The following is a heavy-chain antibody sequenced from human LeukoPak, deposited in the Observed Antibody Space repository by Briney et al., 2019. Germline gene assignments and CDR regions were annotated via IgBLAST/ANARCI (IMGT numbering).Heavy chain of an antibody. CDR2: ITPDGGTQ. V-gene: IGHV3-30*03. Sequence: GGSLRLSCAASGFTFSSYGMHWVRQAPGKGLEWVALITPDGGTQHYLDSMKGRVTISRDSSRNTVNLEMTSLTAEDAAVYYCAREAHSSGRAGCFDLWGQGTKVTVSS. J-gene: IGHJ3*01. CDR1: GFTFSSYG. CDR3: AREAHSSGRAGCFDL. D-gene: IGHD6-19*01.